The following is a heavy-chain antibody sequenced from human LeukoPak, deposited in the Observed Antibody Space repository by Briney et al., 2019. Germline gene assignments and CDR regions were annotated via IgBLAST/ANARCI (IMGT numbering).Heavy chain of an antibody. Sequence: ASVKVSCKASGYTFTSYGISWVRQAPGQGLEWMGWISAYNGNTNYAQKLQGRVTTTTDTSTSTAYMELRSLRSDDTAVYYCATLRFGENTSDYWGQGTLVTVSS. CDR3: ATLRFGENTSDY. V-gene: IGHV1-18*01. D-gene: IGHD3-10*01. CDR1: GYTFTSYG. J-gene: IGHJ4*02. CDR2: ISAYNGNT.